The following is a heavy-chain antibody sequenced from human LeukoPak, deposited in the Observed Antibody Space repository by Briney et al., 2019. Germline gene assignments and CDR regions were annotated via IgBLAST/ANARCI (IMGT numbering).Heavy chain of an antibody. D-gene: IGHD6-6*01. V-gene: IGHV3-30*02. CDR3: ARADSSIAARLSRSSIFNYYYYMDV. J-gene: IGHJ6*03. Sequence: PGGSLRLSCAASGFTFSSYGMHWVRQAPGKGLEWVAFTRYDGSNKYYADSVKGRFTISRDNSKNTLYLQMNSLRAEDTAVYYCARADSSIAARLSRSSIFNYYYYMDVWGKGTTVTVSS. CDR1: GFTFSSYG. CDR2: TRYDGSNK.